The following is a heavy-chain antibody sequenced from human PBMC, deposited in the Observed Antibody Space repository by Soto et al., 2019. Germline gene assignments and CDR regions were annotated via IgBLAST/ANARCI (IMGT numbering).Heavy chain of an antibody. CDR2: ISPDSSDT. CDR1: GFTFTDYY. CDR3: ANPTRFPGD. V-gene: IGHV3-11*03. D-gene: IGHD3-16*01. J-gene: IGHJ1*01. Sequence: QVHFLESGGGLVKPGGSLRLSCAASGFTFTDYYMSWFRQAPGKGLECLSYISPDSSDTIYADSVKGRFTISGDNAKNSVFLQMNNLRAEDTAVYYCANPTRFPGDWGQGTLVTVSS.